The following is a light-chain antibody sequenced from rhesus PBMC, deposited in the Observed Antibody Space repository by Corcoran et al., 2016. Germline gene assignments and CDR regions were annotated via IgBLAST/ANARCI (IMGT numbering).Light chain of an antibody. V-gene: IGKV1-25*01. Sequence: DIQMTQSPSSLSASVGDTVTITCRASQGISINLAWYPQKPGKVPKLLIYYASTLQSGVPSKFIRSGTGTYFTLTSSSLQPEDFATYYCQHGYGTPPTFGQGTKVEIK. CDR3: QHGYGTPPT. J-gene: IGKJ1*01. CDR2: YAS. CDR1: QGISIN.